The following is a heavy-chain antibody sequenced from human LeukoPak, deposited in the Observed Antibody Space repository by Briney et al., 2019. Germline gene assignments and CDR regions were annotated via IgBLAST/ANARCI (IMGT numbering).Heavy chain of an antibody. Sequence: SVKVSCKASGGTFSSYAISWVRQAPGQGLEWMGGIIPIFGTANYAQKFQGRVTITTDESTSTAYMELSSLRSEDTAVYYCARTKFDSSGRPYFDYWGQGTLVTVSS. CDR3: ARTKFDSSGRPYFDY. J-gene: IGHJ4*02. CDR1: GGTFSSYA. V-gene: IGHV1-69*05. CDR2: IIPIFGTA. D-gene: IGHD3-22*01.